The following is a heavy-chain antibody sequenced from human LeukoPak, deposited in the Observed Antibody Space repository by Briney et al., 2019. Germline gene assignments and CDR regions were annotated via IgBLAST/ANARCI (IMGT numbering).Heavy chain of an antibody. V-gene: IGHV3-23*01. CDR1: GFTFTSYS. Sequence: GGSLRLSCAASGFTFTSYSMNWVRQAPGKGLEWVSTISGGGGSTYYADSVKGRFTISRDNSKNTLYLQMNSLRAEDTAVYYCAKGGNFDYWGQGTLVTVSS. CDR3: AKGGNFDY. J-gene: IGHJ4*02. CDR2: ISGGGGST.